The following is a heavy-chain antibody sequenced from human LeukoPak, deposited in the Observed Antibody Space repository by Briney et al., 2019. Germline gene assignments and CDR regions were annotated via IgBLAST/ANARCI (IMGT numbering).Heavy chain of an antibody. V-gene: IGHV3-9*03. CDR2: ISWNSGSI. CDR3: AKAVYDSSGSYGMREAFDI. Sequence: PGRSLRLSCAASGFTFDDYAMHWVRQAPGKGLEWVSGISWNSGSIGYADSVKGRFTISRDNAKNSLYLQMNSLRAEDVALYYCAKAVYDSSGSYGMREAFDIWGQGTMVTVSS. D-gene: IGHD3-22*01. CDR1: GFTFDDYA. J-gene: IGHJ3*02.